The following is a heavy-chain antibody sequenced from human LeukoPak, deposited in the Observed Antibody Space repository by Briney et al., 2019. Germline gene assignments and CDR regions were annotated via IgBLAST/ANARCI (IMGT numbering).Heavy chain of an antibody. D-gene: IGHD6-6*01. J-gene: IGHJ4*02. CDR2: VSYEGSNK. Sequence: GGSLRLSCAASGFTFSSYAMYWVRQAPGKGLEWVAVVSYEGSNKYYADSVKGRLTISRDNSKHTLSLQMNSLRAEDTALYYCARHPIEYSSSWSYFDYWGQGTLVTVSS. CDR3: ARHPIEYSSSWSYFDY. V-gene: IGHV3-30-3*01. CDR1: GFTFSSYA.